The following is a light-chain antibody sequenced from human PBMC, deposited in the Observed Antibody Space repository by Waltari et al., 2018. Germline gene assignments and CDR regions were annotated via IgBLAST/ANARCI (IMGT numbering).Light chain of an antibody. CDR2: GNN. Sequence: QSVLTQPPSVSGAPGQRVTISCTGGSSNIGAGYDVPWYQQLPGTAPKLLIYGNNNRPSGVPDRFSGSKSGTSASLAITGLQAEDEADYFCQSYDISLSGVFGGGTKLTVL. V-gene: IGLV1-40*01. J-gene: IGLJ2*01. CDR3: QSYDISLSGV. CDR1: SSNIGAGYD.